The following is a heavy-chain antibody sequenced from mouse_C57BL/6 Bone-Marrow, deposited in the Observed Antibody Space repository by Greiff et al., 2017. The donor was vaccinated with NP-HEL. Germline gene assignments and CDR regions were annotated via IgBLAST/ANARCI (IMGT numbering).Heavy chain of an antibody. Sequence: EVQLQQSGAELVRPGASVKLSCTVSGFNIKDDYMHWVKQRPEQGLEWIGWLDPENGDTEYASKFQGQATITADTSSNTAYLQLSSLTSGDTAVYYCTTGDSSPYAMDYWGQGTSVTVSS. CDR2: LDPENGDT. V-gene: IGHV14-4*01. CDR1: GFNIKDDY. D-gene: IGHD1-1*01. J-gene: IGHJ4*01. CDR3: TTGDSSPYAMDY.